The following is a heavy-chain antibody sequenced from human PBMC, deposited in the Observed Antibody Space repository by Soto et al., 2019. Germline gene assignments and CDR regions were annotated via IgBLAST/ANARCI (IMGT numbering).Heavy chain of an antibody. D-gene: IGHD2-2*01. J-gene: IGHJ6*03. CDR2: MNPNSGNT. V-gene: IGHV1-8*01. CDR1: GYTFTSYD. CDR3: SCDGLSVQVIVVVPAAAYYYYYYMDV. Sequence: ASVKVSCKASGYTFTSYDINWVRQATGQGLEWMGRMNPNSGNTGYAQKFQGRVTMNRNTSISTTYMKQSRLRSEDTAVKYCSCDGLSVQVIVVVPAAAYYYYYYMDVWGKGTTVTVSS.